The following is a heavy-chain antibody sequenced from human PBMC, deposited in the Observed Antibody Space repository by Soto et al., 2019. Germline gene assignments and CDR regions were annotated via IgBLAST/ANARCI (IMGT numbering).Heavy chain of an antibody. Sequence: QVQVVESGGGVVQPGRSLRLSCTASGFTFRSHAMHWVRQAPGKGLEWVAQIWYDGSNKYYADSVKGRFTISRDNSKNTLYVQMDSLRVEDTAVYYCARDGQSLAPYALDVW. CDR1: GFTFRSHA. CDR2: IWYDGSNK. V-gene: IGHV3-33*01. J-gene: IGHJ3*01. CDR3: ARDGQSLAPYALDV. D-gene: IGHD6-19*01.